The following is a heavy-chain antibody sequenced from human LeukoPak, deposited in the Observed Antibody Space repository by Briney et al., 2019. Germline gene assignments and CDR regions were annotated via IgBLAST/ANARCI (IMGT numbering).Heavy chain of an antibody. CDR2: INPNSGNT. V-gene: IGHV1-8*02. Sequence: ASVKVSCKASGYTFTGYYMHWVRQAPGQGLEWMGWINPNSGNTGYAQKFQGRVTMTRNTSISTAYMELSSLRSEDTAVYYCARGPISWFGERGWFDPWGQGTLVTVSS. CDR1: GYTFTGYY. D-gene: IGHD3-10*01. CDR3: ARGPISWFGERGWFDP. J-gene: IGHJ5*02.